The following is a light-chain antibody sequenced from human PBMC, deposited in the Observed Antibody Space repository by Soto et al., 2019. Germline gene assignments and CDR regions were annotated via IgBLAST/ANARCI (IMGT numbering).Light chain of an antibody. Sequence: EIVMTQSPATLSVSPGERATLSCRASQSVRSNLAWYQQKPGQAPRLLIYGASTSATGIPARFSGSGSGTEFTLTISSLQSEDFAVYYCQQYNNWPPSTFGQGTKLEIK. CDR1: QSVRSN. CDR3: QQYNNWPPST. J-gene: IGKJ2*01. V-gene: IGKV3-15*01. CDR2: GAS.